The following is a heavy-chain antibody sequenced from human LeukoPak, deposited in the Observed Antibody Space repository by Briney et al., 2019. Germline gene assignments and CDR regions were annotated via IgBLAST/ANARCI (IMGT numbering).Heavy chain of an antibody. CDR1: GFTFSSYS. Sequence: GGSLRLSCAASGFTFSSYSMDWVRQAPGKGLEWVSSISSSSSYIYYADSVKGRFTISRDNAKNSLYLQMNSLRAEDTAVYYCARDQGLYSYGYGTYPNWFDPWGQGTLVTVSS. CDR2: ISSSSSYI. CDR3: ARDQGLYSYGYGTYPNWFDP. D-gene: IGHD5-18*01. J-gene: IGHJ5*02. V-gene: IGHV3-21*01.